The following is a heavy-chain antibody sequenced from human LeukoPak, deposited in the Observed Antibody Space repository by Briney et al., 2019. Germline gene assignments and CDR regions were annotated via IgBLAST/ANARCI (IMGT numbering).Heavy chain of an antibody. J-gene: IGHJ4*02. Sequence: SETLSLTCTVSGGSISSYYWSWIRQPPGKGLEWIGYIFYSGRTNYNPSLMSRVTMSVDTSKNQFSLKLSSVTAADTAVYYCARDPAALGVYDSSGLDYWGQGTLVTVSS. CDR3: ARDPAALGVYDSSGLDY. V-gene: IGHV4-59*12. CDR1: GGSISSYY. D-gene: IGHD3-22*01. CDR2: IFYSGRT.